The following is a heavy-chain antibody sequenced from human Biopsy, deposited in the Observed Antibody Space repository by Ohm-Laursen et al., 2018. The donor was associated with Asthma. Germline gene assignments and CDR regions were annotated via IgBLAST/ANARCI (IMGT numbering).Heavy chain of an antibody. CDR3: ARTFHFWSPYHAEHYQL. CDR2: IKHDGSEK. CDR1: GFTFGDYW. J-gene: IGHJ1*01. Sequence: SLRLSCPASGFTFGDYWMRWVRQVPGKGLEWVANIKHDGSEKNHVDSLKGRFTISRDNAKNSLYLQMNSLRAEDTAVYYCARTFHFWSPYHAEHYQLWGQGTLVTVSS. D-gene: IGHD3-3*02. V-gene: IGHV3-7*01.